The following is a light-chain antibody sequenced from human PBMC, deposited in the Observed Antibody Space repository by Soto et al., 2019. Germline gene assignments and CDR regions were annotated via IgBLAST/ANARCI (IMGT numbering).Light chain of an antibody. CDR3: QQYGVSPPFT. CDR2: GAA. J-gene: IGKJ2*01. CDR1: QSISNRY. V-gene: IGKV3-20*01. Sequence: IVLTQSPGTLSLSPGERATLSCRASQSISNRYLAWFLQKPGQAPRVLISGAANRATGIPDRFSGSGSGTDFTLTISRLEPEDFAVYFCQQYGVSPPFTFGQGTKVEIK.